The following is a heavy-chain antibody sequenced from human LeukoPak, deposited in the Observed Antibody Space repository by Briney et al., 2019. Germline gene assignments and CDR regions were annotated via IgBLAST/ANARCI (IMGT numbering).Heavy chain of an antibody. CDR3: ARRYYYGSGSYDY. Sequence: KPSETLSLTCAVYGGSFSGYYWSWIRQPPGKGLEWIGEINHSGSTNYNPSLKSRVTISVDTSKNQFSLKLSSVTAADTAVYYCARRYYYGSGSYDYWGQGTLVTVSS. V-gene: IGHV4-34*01. CDR1: GGSFSGYY. J-gene: IGHJ4*02. CDR2: INHSGST. D-gene: IGHD3-10*01.